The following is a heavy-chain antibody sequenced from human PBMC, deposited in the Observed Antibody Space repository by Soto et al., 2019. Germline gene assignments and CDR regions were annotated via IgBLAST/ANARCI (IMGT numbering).Heavy chain of an antibody. CDR2: LYRDGKT. CDR3: ARDLDDDNGGHSSAA. CDR1: GFTVSSNY. V-gene: IGHV3-53*02. J-gene: IGHJ1*01. D-gene: IGHD3-22*01. Sequence: EVQLVETGGGLIQPGGSLRLSCAASGFTVSSNYMSWVRQAPGKGLEWVSVLYRDGKTYYADSVKGRFTISRDNSKNTFYLHMNSLRAEDTAVYYCARDLDDDNGGHSSAAWGRGTPVTVSA.